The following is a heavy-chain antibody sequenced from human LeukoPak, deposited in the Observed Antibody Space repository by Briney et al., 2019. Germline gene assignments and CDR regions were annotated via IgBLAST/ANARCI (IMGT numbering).Heavy chain of an antibody. CDR2: ISHSGST. D-gene: IGHD6-19*01. Sequence: SETLSLTCTLSGGSFNSYSWRWIRQPPGKGLEWIGYISHSGSTNYNPSLTSRVTMSVDTSKNRFSLNLISVAAADTAVSYCARGAGWSLRWFDPWGQGTLVTVS. V-gene: IGHV4-59*01. J-gene: IGHJ5*02. CDR1: GGSFNSYS. CDR3: ARGAGWSLRWFDP.